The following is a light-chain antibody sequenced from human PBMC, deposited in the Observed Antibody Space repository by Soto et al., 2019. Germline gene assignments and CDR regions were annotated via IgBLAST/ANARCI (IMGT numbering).Light chain of an antibody. CDR2: YKSDSDK. CDR1: SGLNVGTYR. J-gene: IGLJ1*01. V-gene: IGLV5-45*01. CDR3: MIWHSSAYV. Sequence: QPVLTQPASLSASPGASASLTCTLRSGLNVGTYRIYWYQQKPGSPPHYLLRYKSDSDKQQGSGVPSRFSGSKDASANAGILLISGLQSDDEADYYCMIWHSSAYVFGTGTQLTVL.